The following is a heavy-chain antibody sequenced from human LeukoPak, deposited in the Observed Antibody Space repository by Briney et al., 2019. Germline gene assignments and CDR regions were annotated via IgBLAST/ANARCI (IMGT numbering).Heavy chain of an antibody. CDR1: GGSITTTNW. D-gene: IGHD3-3*01. V-gene: IGHV4-4*02. CDR2: VHLSGAT. CDR3: TKESGAFSLFGF. Sequence: SETLPLTCAVSGGSITTTNWWGWVRQPPGKGLEWIGEVHLSGATNYNPSLQSRVSMSIDQSKNDLSLEVTSVTAADTAIYYCTKESGAFSLFGFWGLGTGLTVPS. J-gene: IGHJ6*01.